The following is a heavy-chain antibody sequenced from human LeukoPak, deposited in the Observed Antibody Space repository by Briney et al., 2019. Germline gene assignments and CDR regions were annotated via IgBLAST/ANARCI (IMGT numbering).Heavy chain of an antibody. J-gene: IGHJ4*02. CDR1: GYTLSSYD. CDR2: MNLNSGHT. CDR3: ARFSSRDPRTLDY. D-gene: IGHD2-2*01. Sequence: ASVKVSCKASGYTLSSYDINWVRQATGQGLEWMGWMNLNSGHTGFAQKFQGRVTMTRDTSISTAYMELSRPRSDDTAVYYCARFSSRDPRTLDYWGQGTLVTVSS. V-gene: IGHV1-8*01.